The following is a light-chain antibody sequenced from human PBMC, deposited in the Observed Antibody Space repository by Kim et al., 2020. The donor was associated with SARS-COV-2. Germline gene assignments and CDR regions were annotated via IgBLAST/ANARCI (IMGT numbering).Light chain of an antibody. Sequence: ASVGDRCPLTARASQSIPRWLAWYQQKPGKAPKLLISDASTLQGGVPSRFSGSGSGTEFTLTITSLQPDDFATYYCQQYNLYPLTFGGGTKVDIK. V-gene: IGKV1-5*01. CDR2: DAS. CDR3: QQYNLYPLT. CDR1: QSIPRW. J-gene: IGKJ4*01.